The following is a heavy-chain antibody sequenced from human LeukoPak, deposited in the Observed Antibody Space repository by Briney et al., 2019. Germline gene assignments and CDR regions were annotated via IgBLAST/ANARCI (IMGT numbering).Heavy chain of an antibody. J-gene: IGHJ2*01. D-gene: IGHD5-18*01. V-gene: IGHV3-11*01. CDR3: ASGIQPRLSWFFDL. CDR1: GFRFSDYY. CDR2: ISSPGTTL. Sequence: GGSLRLSCAAPGFRFSDYYMTWIRQAPGKGPEWVAYISSPGTTLYYVDSVKGRFTISRDNAKNSMYLQMNSLRAEDTAVYYCASGIQPRLSWFFDLWGRGTQVIVSS.